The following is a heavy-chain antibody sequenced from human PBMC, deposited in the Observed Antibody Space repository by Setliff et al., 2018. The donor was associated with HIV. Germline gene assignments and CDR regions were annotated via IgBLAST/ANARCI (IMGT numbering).Heavy chain of an antibody. CDR2: ISSYNGNT. Sequence: GASVKVSCKASGYTFTNYGISWVRQAPGQGLEWMGWISSYNGNTNYAQNFQGRVTITADKSTSTAYMELSSLRSEDTAVCYCARGGTIFGVVIHAFDIWGQGTMVTVSS. CDR1: GYTFTNYG. CDR3: ARGGTIFGVVIHAFDI. J-gene: IGHJ3*02. V-gene: IGHV1-18*01. D-gene: IGHD3-3*01.